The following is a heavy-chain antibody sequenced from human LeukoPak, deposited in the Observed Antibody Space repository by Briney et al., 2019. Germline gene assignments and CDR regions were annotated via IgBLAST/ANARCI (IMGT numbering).Heavy chain of an antibody. CDR3: ARGPTQWLVKGYFDY. D-gene: IGHD6-19*01. Sequence: SETLSLTCAVYVGSFSGYYWSWIRQPPGKGLEWIGEINHSGSTNYNPSLKSRVTISVDTSKNQFSLKLSSVTAAHTAVYYCARGPTQWLVKGYFDYWGQGTLVTVSS. J-gene: IGHJ4*02. CDR1: VGSFSGYY. V-gene: IGHV4-34*01. CDR2: INHSGST.